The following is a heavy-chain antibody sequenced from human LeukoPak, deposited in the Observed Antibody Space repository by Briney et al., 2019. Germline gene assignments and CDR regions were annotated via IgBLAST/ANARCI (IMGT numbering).Heavy chain of an antibody. CDR1: GFIFSNYV. Sequence: GGSLRLSCATSGFIFSNYVVNWVRQAPGKGLEWVSIISGSGDTTYYADSVKGRFTISRDNAKNSLYLQMNSLRAEDTAVYYCAELGITMIGGVWGKGTTVTISS. D-gene: IGHD3-10*02. V-gene: IGHV3-23*01. CDR3: AELGITMIGGV. CDR2: ISGSGDTT. J-gene: IGHJ6*04.